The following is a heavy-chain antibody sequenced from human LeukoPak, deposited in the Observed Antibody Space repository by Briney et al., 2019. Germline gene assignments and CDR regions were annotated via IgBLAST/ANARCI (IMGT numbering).Heavy chain of an antibody. Sequence: SETLSLTCTVSGGSISSYYWSWIRQPPGKGLEWIGYIYYSGSTNYNPSLKSRVTISVDTSKNQFSPKLSSVTAADTAVYYCARVGYDFWSGYPIYYYYYMDVWGKGTTVTVSS. CDR3: ARVGYDFWSGYPIYYYYYMDV. CDR2: IYYSGST. CDR1: GGSISSYY. V-gene: IGHV4-59*01. J-gene: IGHJ6*03. D-gene: IGHD3-3*01.